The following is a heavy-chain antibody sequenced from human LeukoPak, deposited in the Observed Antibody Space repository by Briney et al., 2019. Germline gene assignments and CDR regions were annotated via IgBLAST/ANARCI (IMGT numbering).Heavy chain of an antibody. J-gene: IGHJ4*02. CDR3: ARGATRAAAGIVD. CDR2: IYYSGST. V-gene: IGHV4-4*02. CDR1: GGSISSSNW. Sequence: KPSGTLSLTCAVSGGSISSSNWWSWVRQPPGKGLEWIGYIYYSGSTNYNPSLKSRVTISVDTSKNQFSLKLSSVTAADTAVYYCARGATRAAAGIVDWGQGTLVTVSS. D-gene: IGHD6-13*01.